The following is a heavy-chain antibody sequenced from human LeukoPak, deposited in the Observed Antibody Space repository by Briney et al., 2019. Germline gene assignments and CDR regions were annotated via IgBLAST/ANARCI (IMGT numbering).Heavy chain of an antibody. V-gene: IGHV3-30-3*01. Sequence: GGSLRLPCAASGFTFSSYAMHWVRQAPGKGLEWVAVISYDGSNKYYADSVKGRFTISRDNSKNTLYLQMNSLRAEDTAVYYCARDGYYYDSSGYYYIDYWGQGTLVTVSS. CDR3: ARDGYYYDSSGYYYIDY. CDR1: GFTFSSYA. D-gene: IGHD3-22*01. CDR2: ISYDGSNK. J-gene: IGHJ4*02.